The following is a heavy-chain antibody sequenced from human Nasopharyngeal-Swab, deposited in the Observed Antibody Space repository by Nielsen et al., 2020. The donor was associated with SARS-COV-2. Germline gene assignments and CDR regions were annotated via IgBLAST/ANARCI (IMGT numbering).Heavy chain of an antibody. CDR2: ISSSSSYI. CDR1: GFTFSSYS. J-gene: IGHJ4*02. V-gene: IGHV3-21*01. D-gene: IGHD1-1*01. CDR3: AREMPPGRELDY. Sequence: GESLKISCAASGFTFSSYSMNWVRQAQGKGLEWVSSISSSSSYIYYADSVKGRFTISRDNAKNSLYLQMNSLRAEDTAVYYCAREMPPGRELDYWGQGTLVTVSS.